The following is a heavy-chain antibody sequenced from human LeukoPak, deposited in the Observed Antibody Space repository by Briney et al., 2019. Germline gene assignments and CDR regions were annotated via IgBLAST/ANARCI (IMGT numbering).Heavy chain of an antibody. CDR2: IYSDGRRT. J-gene: IGHJ4*02. D-gene: IGHD6-6*01. Sequence: GGSLRLSCAASGFTFSSYWMHWVRQAPGKGLVWVSRIYSDGRRTDYADSVKGRFTISGDNAKNTLYLQMNSLRAEDTAVYYCAKDQYDYSSSSFDYWGQGTLVTVSS. CDR1: GFTFSSYW. V-gene: IGHV3-74*01. CDR3: AKDQYDYSSSSFDY.